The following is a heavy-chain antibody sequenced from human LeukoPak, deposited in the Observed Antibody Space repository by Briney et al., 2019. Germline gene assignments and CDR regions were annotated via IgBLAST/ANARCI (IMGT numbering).Heavy chain of an antibody. D-gene: IGHD2-2*01. CDR3: ARVDCSSTSCYRLNPFDAFDI. CDR1: GYTFTRYG. V-gene: IGHV1-18*01. Sequence: ASVKVSCKPSGYTFTRYGISWVRQAPGQGVGWMGWISAFNGNTNYAQKLQGRVTMTTHTSTSTAYTELRSLRSDDTAVYYCARVDCSSTSCYRLNPFDAFDIWGQGTMVTVSS. CDR2: ISAFNGNT. J-gene: IGHJ3*02.